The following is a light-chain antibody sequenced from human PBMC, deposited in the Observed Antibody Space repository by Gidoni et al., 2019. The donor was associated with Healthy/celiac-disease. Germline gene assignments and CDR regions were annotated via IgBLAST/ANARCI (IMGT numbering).Light chain of an antibody. V-gene: IGLV1-44*01. CDR1: SSNIGSNT. Sequence: QSVLTQPPPASGPPGQKVTISCSGSSSNIGSNTVHWYQQLPGTAPKLLIYSNNQRPSGVPDRFSGSKSGTSASLAISGLQSEDEADYYCAAWDDSLNSQVFGGGTKLTVL. CDR2: SNN. CDR3: AAWDDSLNSQV. J-gene: IGLJ2*01.